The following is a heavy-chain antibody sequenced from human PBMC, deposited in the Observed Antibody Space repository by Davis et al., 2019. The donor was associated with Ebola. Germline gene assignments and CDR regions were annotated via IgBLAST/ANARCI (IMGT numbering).Heavy chain of an antibody. V-gene: IGHV3-7*03. D-gene: IGHD1-14*01. J-gene: IGHJ4*02. CDR1: GFSFSSYW. Sequence: GGSLRLSCAASGFSFSSYWLSWVRQASGKGLEWVANINQDGSDQQYVGSVKGRFTVSRDNAKNSLYLQLNSLRAEDTAMYYCSRLRRAEAENYWGQGTLVTVSS. CDR3: SRLRRAEAENY. CDR2: INQDGSDQ.